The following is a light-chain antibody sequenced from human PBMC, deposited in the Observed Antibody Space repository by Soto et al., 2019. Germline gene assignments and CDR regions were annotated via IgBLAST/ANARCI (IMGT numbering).Light chain of an antibody. CDR3: CSYTRSGTLI. J-gene: IGLJ1*01. V-gene: IGLV2-14*01. CDR2: DVS. CDR1: SGDIGDYNY. Sequence: SVLTQPASVSGSPGQSITISCVGTSGDIGDYNYVSWYQQHPGKVPKVIIYDVSNRPSGVSYRFSGTKSGNTASLTVSGLQAEDEAYYYCCSYTRSGTLIFGTGTKATVL.